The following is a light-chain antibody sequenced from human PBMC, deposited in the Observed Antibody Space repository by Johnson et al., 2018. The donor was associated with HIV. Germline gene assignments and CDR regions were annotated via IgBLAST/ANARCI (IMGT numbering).Light chain of an antibody. Sequence: QPVLTQPPSVSAAPGQKVTISCSGSSSNIGNNYVSWFQQLPGTAPKLLIYDNDKRPSGIPDRFSGSKSGPSATLGITGLQTGDEADYYCETWDSSLSGYYVFGTGTKLTVL. CDR2: DND. V-gene: IGLV1-51*01. J-gene: IGLJ1*01. CDR3: ETWDSSLSGYYV. CDR1: SSNIGNNY.